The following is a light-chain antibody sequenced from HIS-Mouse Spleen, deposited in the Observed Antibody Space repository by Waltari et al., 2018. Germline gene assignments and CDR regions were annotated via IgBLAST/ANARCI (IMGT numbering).Light chain of an antibody. CDR3: QQYYSTPYT. V-gene: IGKV4-1*01. CDR1: QSVLYSSNNKNY. CDR2: WAS. J-gene: IGKJ2*01. Sequence: DIVMTQSPDSLAVPLGERATINCNASQSVLYSSNNKNYLAWYQHNPGQPPKLVIYWASTREAGVPDRFSGSGSGTDFTLTISSLQAEDVAVYYCQQYYSTPYTFGQGTKLEIK.